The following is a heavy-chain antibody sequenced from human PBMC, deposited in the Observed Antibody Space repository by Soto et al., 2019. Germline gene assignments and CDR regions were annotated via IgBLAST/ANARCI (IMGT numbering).Heavy chain of an antibody. CDR1: GVTLSNVW. V-gene: IGHV3-15*07. D-gene: IGHD5-18*01. Sequence: GGSLRLSCAVSGVTLSNVWMNWVRQAPGKGPEWVGRIKSKTDGGTVEYAAPVKDRFTISRDDSENTLYLQMNSLKTEDTAVYYCSHGYYQYFDFWGHGTLVTVSS. CDR2: IKSKTDGGTV. CDR3: SHGYYQYFDF. J-gene: IGHJ4*01.